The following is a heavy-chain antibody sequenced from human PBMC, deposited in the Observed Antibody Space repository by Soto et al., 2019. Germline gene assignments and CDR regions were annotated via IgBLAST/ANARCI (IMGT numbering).Heavy chain of an antibody. V-gene: IGHV4-39*01. CDR3: ARHVRGWQLMLDN. CDR1: GGSISSSSYS. D-gene: IGHD6-13*01. Sequence: SETLSLTCTVSGGSISSSSYSWGWIRQPPGKGPEWIGTFYYSGSTYYNPSLNSRVTISVDTTKNQFFLKLSSVTATDTAVYYCARHVRGWQLMLDNWGQGSLVTVSS. CDR2: FYYSGST. J-gene: IGHJ4*02.